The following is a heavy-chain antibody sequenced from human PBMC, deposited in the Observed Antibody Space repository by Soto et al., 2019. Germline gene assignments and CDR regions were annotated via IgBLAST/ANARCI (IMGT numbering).Heavy chain of an antibody. CDR3: ARDLRYYDSSGYYLAPGSLDY. CDR2: IKQDGSEK. D-gene: IGHD3-22*01. CDR1: GFTFSSYW. J-gene: IGHJ4*02. V-gene: IGHV3-7*04. Sequence: EVQLVESGGGLVQPGGSLRLSCAASGFTFSSYWMSWVRQAPGKGLEWVANIKQDGSEKYYVDSVKGRFTISRDNAKNSRYLQMNSLRAEDTAVYYCARDLRYYDSSGYYLAPGSLDYWGQGTLVTVSS.